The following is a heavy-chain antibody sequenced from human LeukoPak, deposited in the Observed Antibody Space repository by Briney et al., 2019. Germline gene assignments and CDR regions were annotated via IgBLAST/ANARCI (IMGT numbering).Heavy chain of an antibody. V-gene: IGHV4-34*01. CDR3: ARVLNWFDP. CDR1: GGSFSGYY. CDR2: INHSGST. Sequence: SETLSLTCAVYGGSFSGYYWSWIRQPPGKGLEWIGEINHSGSTNYNPSLKSRVTISVDTSKNQFSLKLSSVTAADTAEYYCARVLNWFDPWGQGTLVTVSS. J-gene: IGHJ5*02. D-gene: IGHD1-26*01.